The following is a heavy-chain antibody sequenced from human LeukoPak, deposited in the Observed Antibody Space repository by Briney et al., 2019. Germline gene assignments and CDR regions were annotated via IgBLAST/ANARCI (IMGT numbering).Heavy chain of an antibody. Sequence: GGSLRPSCAASGFTFSSYEMNWVRQAPGKGLEWVSYISSSGSTIYYADSVKGRFTISRDNAKNSLYLQMNSLRAEDTAVYYCATFPIAAAAPFDYWGQGTLVTVSS. D-gene: IGHD6-13*01. CDR1: GFTFSSYE. CDR2: ISSSGSTI. J-gene: IGHJ4*02. V-gene: IGHV3-48*03. CDR3: ATFPIAAAAPFDY.